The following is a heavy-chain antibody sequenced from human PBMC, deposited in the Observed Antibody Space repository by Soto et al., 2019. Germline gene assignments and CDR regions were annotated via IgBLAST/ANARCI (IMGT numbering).Heavy chain of an antibody. Sequence: TLSLPCTVSGGSLSSGAYYWSWIRQHPGKGLEWIGYIYYSGSTYYNPSLKSRVTISVDTSKNQFSLKLSSVTAADTAVYYCARAKFPSWGYSGYDPYYFDYWGQGTLVTVSS. V-gene: IGHV4-31*03. CDR1: GGSLSSGAYY. CDR2: IYYSGST. D-gene: IGHD5-12*01. J-gene: IGHJ4*02. CDR3: ARAKFPSWGYSGYDPYYFDY.